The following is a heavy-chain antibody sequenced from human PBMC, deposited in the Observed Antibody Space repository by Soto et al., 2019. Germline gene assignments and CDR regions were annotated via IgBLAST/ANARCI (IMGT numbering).Heavy chain of an antibody. J-gene: IGHJ4*02. CDR2: ISYDGNNK. D-gene: IGHD3-9*01. Sequence: GGSLRLSCSASGFPFSTYDMHWVRQAPGKGLEWVSFISYDGNNKVYADSVKGRFTISRDNSKNTLYLQMSSLRVEDSAVYYCAKPSATNHILTIAFDYWGQGALVTV. CDR1: GFPFSTYD. V-gene: IGHV3-30*18. CDR3: AKPSATNHILTIAFDY.